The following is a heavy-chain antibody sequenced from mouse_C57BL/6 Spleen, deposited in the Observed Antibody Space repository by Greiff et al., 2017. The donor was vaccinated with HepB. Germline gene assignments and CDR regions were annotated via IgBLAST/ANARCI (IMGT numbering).Heavy chain of an antibody. J-gene: IGHJ3*01. Sequence: VQLQQPGAELVRPGTSVKLSCKASGYTFTSYWMHWVKQRPGQGLEWIGVIDPSDSYTNYNQKFKGKATLTVDTSSSTAYMQLSSLTSEDSAVYYCARNPSYYGSSLAWFAYWGQGTLVTVSA. D-gene: IGHD1-1*01. CDR3: ARNPSYYGSSLAWFAY. CDR2: IDPSDSYT. V-gene: IGHV1-59*01. CDR1: GYTFTSYW.